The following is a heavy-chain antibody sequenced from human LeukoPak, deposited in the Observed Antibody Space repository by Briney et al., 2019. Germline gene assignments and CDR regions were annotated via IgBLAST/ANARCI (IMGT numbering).Heavy chain of an antibody. CDR1: GFTFTNYP. Sequence: PGGSLRLSCAASGFTFTNYPMSWVRQTPGKGLEWISAISANGRSTYYADSVKGRFTISRDNSKNTLYLQMNSLRPEDTADYYCARGSAYSDYYYYGMVVWGQGTTVTVS. V-gene: IGHV3-23*01. CDR3: ARGSAYSDYYYYGMVV. D-gene: IGHD4-11*01. CDR2: ISANGRST. J-gene: IGHJ6*02.